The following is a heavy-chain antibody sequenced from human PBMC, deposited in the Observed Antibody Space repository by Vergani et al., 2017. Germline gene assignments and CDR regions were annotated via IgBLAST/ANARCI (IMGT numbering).Heavy chain of an antibody. D-gene: IGHD3-22*01. CDR3: ARLXGRDSSGSKYFDY. Sequence: EVQLVQSGAEVKKPGESLRISCKGSGYSFTSYWISWVRQMPGKGLEWMGRIDPSDSYTNYSPSFQGHVTISVAKSISTAYLQRCSLRASDSAMYYCARLXGRDSSGSKYFDYWGQGTLVTVSS. CDR1: GYSFTSYW. V-gene: IGHV5-10-1*03. J-gene: IGHJ4*02. CDR2: IDPSDSYT.